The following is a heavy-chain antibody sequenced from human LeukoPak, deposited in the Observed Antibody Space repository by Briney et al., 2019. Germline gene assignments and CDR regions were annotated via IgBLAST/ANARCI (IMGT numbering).Heavy chain of an antibody. V-gene: IGHV3-7*01. CDR3: ARDPYGDYGDCFDY. J-gene: IGHJ4*02. D-gene: IGHD4-17*01. CDR2: IKHDGSEK. CDR1: GFSFDDYG. Sequence: GGSLRLSCAAYGFSFDDYGMSWVRQAPGKGLEWVANIKHDGSEKYYVDSVKGRFTISRDNAKNSLYLQMNSLRAEDTAVYYCARDPYGDYGDCFDYWGQGTLVTVSS.